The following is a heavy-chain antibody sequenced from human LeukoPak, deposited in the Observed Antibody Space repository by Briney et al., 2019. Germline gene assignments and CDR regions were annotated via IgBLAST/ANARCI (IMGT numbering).Heavy chain of an antibody. CDR3: ATRPSIVGATGLDY. D-gene: IGHD1-26*01. V-gene: IGHV1-46*01. Sequence: GASVKVSCKASGYTFTSYYMHWVRQAPGQGLEWMGIINPSGGSTSYAQKFQGRVTMTEDTSTDTAYMELSSLRSEDTAVYYCATRPSIVGATGLDYWGQGTLVTVSS. CDR2: INPSGGST. CDR1: GYTFTSYY. J-gene: IGHJ4*02.